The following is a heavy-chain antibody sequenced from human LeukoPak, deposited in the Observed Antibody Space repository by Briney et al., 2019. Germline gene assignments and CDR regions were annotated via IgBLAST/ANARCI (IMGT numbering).Heavy chain of an antibody. CDR3: ARGPAAACTVFDY. V-gene: IGHV3-30*02. D-gene: IGHD6-13*01. CDR2: VQSDGFRT. CDR1: GFTFSNFG. Sequence: PGGSLRLSCATSGFTFSNFGIHWVRQAPGKGLEWVAFVQSDGFRTYHADSVKGRFTISRDNSKNTLYLQMNSLRAEDTAVYYCARGPAAACTVFDYWGQGTLVTVSS. J-gene: IGHJ4*02.